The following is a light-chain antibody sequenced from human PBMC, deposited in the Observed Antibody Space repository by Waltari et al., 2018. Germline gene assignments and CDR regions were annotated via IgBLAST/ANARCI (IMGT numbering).Light chain of an antibody. Sequence: EIVLTQSPGSLSSSPGARVTLSCRASQSVSRALAWYQQKPGQAPRLLIFGASNRATGIPARFSGSGSETDFSLTISRLEPEDFAVYYCQHYVRLPATFGRGTKVEIK. CDR1: QSVSRA. V-gene: IGKV3-20*01. J-gene: IGKJ1*01. CDR3: QHYVRLPAT. CDR2: GAS.